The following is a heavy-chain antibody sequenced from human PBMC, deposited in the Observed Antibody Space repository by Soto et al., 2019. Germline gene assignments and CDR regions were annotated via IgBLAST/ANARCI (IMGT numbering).Heavy chain of an antibody. CDR1: RFTFSDYY. CDR3: AAEFAGYFDY. J-gene: IGHJ4*02. V-gene: IGHV3-11*01. Sequence: QVQLVESGGGLVKPGGSLRLSCAASRFTFSDYYMSWIRQAPGKGLEWVSYISSSGNTLYYADSVKGRFTMSRDNAKKSLYLQMNSLRDEDTAMYYCAAEFAGYFDYWGQGALVTVSS. CDR2: ISSSGNTL. D-gene: IGHD3-10*01.